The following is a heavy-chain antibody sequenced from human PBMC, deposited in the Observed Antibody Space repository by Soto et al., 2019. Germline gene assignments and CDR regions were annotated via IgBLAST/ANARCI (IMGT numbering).Heavy chain of an antibody. Sequence: SETLSLTCAVYGGSFSGYYWSWIRQPPGKGLEWIGEINHSGSTNYNPSLKSRVTISVDTSKNQFSLKLSSVTAADTAVYYCERARVAARAFDIWGRGTMVTVSS. CDR3: ERARVAARAFDI. V-gene: IGHV4-34*01. CDR2: INHSGST. J-gene: IGHJ3*02. CDR1: GGSFSGYY. D-gene: IGHD6-19*01.